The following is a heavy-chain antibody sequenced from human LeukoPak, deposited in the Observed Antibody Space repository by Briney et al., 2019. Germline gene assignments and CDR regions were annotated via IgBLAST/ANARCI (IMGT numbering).Heavy chain of an antibody. V-gene: IGHV1-46*01. Sequence: ASVKVSCKASGYTFTSYYMHWVRQAPGQGLEWMGIITPSGGSTNYAQKFQGRVTMTRDTSTNTVYMELSSLRSEDTAVYYCARGPSITMVRGGQWYYYMDVWGKGTTVTISS. CDR1: GYTFTSYY. CDR2: ITPSGGST. CDR3: ARGPSITMVRGGQWYYYMDV. D-gene: IGHD3-10*01. J-gene: IGHJ6*03.